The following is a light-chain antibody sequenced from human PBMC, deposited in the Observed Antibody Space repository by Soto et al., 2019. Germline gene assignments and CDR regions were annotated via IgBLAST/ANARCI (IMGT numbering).Light chain of an antibody. Sequence: DIQMTQYHSSLSASVGDRVTITCRASQDIGNELGWFQQKPGRAPKRLIYRASNLESGVPSRFSGSGSATEFTLTISSLQPEDFATYYCLQHKRYPLAFGGGTKVDIK. J-gene: IGKJ4*01. CDR2: RAS. CDR1: QDIGNE. CDR3: LQHKRYPLA. V-gene: IGKV1-17*01.